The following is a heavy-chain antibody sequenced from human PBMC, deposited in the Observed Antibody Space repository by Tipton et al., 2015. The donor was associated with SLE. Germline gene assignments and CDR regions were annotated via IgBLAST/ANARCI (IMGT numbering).Heavy chain of an antibody. CDR1: GGTFSSYA. V-gene: IGHV1-69*05. Sequence: QSGAEVKKPGSSVKVSRKASGGTFSSYAISWVRQAPGQGLEWMGGIIPIFGTANYAQKFQGRVTITTDESTSTAYMDLSSLRSEDPAVYYCAREDYYDSTPGCYFGYLGQGTLVPVPS. CDR2: IIPIFGTA. D-gene: IGHD3-22*01. J-gene: IGHJ4*02. CDR3: AREDYYDSTPGCYFGY.